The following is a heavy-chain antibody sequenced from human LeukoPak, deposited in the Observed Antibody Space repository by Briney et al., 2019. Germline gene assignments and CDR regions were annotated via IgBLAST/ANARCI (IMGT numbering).Heavy chain of an antibody. V-gene: IGHV4-59*08. CDR1: GGSISSNN. D-gene: IGHD1-26*01. Sequence: SETLSLTCTVSGGSISSNNWSWIRQPPGKGLEWIGYTSYSGSTNYNPSLKSRVTISVDTSKNQFSLKVNSVTAADTAVYYCARRSDAFDIWGQGTMVTVSS. CDR3: ARRSDAFDI. J-gene: IGHJ3*02. CDR2: TSYSGST.